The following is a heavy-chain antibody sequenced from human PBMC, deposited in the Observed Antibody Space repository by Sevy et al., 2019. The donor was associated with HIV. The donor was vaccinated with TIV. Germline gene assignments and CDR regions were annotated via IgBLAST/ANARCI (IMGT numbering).Heavy chain of an antibody. CDR2: INPTSGGT. D-gene: IGHD6-13*01. J-gene: IGHJ4*02. CDR1: GYSFSGYN. CDR3: VRVPAAAGTRGYFDY. V-gene: IGHV1-2*06. Sequence: ASAKVSCKTSGYSFSGYNMHWVRQAPGQGLEWMGRINPTSGGTKFAEMFQGRVTMTRDMSISTAYMELSSLRSDDTAVYYCVRVPAAAGTRGYFDYWGQGTLVTVSS.